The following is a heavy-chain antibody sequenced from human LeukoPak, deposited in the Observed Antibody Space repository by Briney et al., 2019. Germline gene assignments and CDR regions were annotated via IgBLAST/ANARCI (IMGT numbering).Heavy chain of an antibody. D-gene: IGHD6-13*01. CDR2: INTDGSTT. J-gene: IGHJ4*02. CDR3: ARGGYIAAADY. CDR1: GFTFSTYW. V-gene: IGHV3-74*01. Sequence: GGSLRLSCAASGFTFSTYWMHGVRQAPGKGLVWVSRINTDGSTTTYADSVKGRFTISRDNAKNTLYLQMNSLRAEDTAVYFCARGGYIAAADYWGQGTLVTVSS.